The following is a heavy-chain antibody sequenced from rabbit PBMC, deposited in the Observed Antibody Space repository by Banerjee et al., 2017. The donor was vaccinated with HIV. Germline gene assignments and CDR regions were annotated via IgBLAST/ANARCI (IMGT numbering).Heavy chain of an antibody. CDR1: GFTFSSSYW. D-gene: IGHD4-2*01. CDR2: IYTGSDNT. CDR3: ARDDLGYGGSQYDL. J-gene: IGHJ6*01. Sequence: QEQLEESGGGLVKPEGSLTLTCTASGFTFSSSYWISWVRQAPGKGLEWIGCIYTGSDNTYYASWAKGRFTISKTSSTTVTLQMTSLTAADTATYFCARDDLGYGGSQYDLWGQGTLVTVS. V-gene: IGHV1S45*01.